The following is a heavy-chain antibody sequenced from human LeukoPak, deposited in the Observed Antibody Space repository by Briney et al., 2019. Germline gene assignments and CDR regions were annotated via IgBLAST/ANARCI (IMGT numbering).Heavy chain of an antibody. Sequence: ASVKVSCKASGYTFTGYYMHWVRHAPGQGLEWMACINPNTGDTNYAQKFQGRVTMTRDTSISTAYMELSRLRSDDTAVYYCARAIRAGVPSCYMDVWGKGTTVTVSS. J-gene: IGHJ6*03. V-gene: IGHV1-2*02. CDR1: GYTFTGYY. CDR2: INPNTGDT. D-gene: IGHD2-2*02. CDR3: ARAIRAGVPSCYMDV.